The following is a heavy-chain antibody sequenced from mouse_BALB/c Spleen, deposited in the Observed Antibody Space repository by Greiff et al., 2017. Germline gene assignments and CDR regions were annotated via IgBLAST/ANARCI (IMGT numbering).Heavy chain of an antibody. Sequence: EVQLVESGGGLVQPGGSLRLSCATSGFTFTDYYMSWVRQPPGKALEWLGFIRNKANGYTTEYSASVKGRFTISRDNSQSILYLQMNTLRAEDSATYYCARDRTTEVGAMDYWGQGTSVTVSS. CDR2: IRNKANGYTT. V-gene: IGHV7-3*02. D-gene: IGHD1-1*01. CDR1: GFTFTDYY. CDR3: ARDRTTEVGAMDY. J-gene: IGHJ4*01.